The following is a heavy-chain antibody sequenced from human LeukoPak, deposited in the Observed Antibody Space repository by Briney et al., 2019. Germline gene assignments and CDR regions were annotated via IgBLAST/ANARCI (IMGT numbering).Heavy chain of an antibody. J-gene: IGHJ3*02. CDR1: GFTFSSYA. V-gene: IGHV3-30*04. Sequence: GGSLRLSCAASGFTFSSYAMHWVRQAPGKGLEWVAVISYDGSNKYYADSVKGRFTISRDNSKNTLYLQMNSLRAEDTAVYYCARDDTHYDSSGYFYDAFDIWGQGTVVTVSS. CDR2: ISYDGSNK. CDR3: ARDDTHYDSSGYFYDAFDI. D-gene: IGHD3-22*01.